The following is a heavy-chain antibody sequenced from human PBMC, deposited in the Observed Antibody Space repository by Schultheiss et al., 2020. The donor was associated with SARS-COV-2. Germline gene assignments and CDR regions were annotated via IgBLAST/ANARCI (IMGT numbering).Heavy chain of an antibody. D-gene: IGHD2-8*01. J-gene: IGHJ5*02. CDR2: ISYDGSNK. CDR3: ARGSMGWFDP. Sequence: GGSLRLSCAASGFTFSSYGMHWVRQAPGKGLEWVAVISYDGSNKYYADSVKGRFTISRDNSKNTLYLQMNSLRAEDTAVYYCARGSMGWFDPWGQGTLVTVSS. CDR1: GFTFSSYG. V-gene: IGHV3-30*03.